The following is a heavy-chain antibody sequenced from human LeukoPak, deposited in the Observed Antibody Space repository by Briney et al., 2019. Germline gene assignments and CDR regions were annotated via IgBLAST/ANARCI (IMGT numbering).Heavy chain of an antibody. D-gene: IGHD1-20*01. CDR1: GASISNDY. J-gene: IGHJ6*03. CDR3: VRVSGTDYYYYMDV. CDR2: IYNIGST. Sequence: SDTVSLTCIVSGASISNDYWSWMRQPPGKGREGIGYIYNIGSTKYTHSLKSRVTISRDTSRNQFSLELRSVTAADTAVYYCVRVSGTDYYYYMDVWGKGTTVTVSS. V-gene: IGHV4-59*07.